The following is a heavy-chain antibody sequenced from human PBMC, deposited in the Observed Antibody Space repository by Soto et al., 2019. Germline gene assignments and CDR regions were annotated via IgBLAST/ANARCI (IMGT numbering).Heavy chain of an antibody. CDR3: ARDQYNWNDGAYYYGMDV. CDR1: GDSVSSNSAA. D-gene: IGHD1-20*01. J-gene: IGHJ6*02. Sequence: SQTLSLTCAISGDSVSSNSAAWNWIRQSPSRGLEWLGRTYYRSKWYNDYAVSVKSRITINPDTSKNQFSLQLNSVTPEDTAVYYCARDQYNWNDGAYYYGMDVWGQGTTVTVSS. CDR2: TYYRSKWYN. V-gene: IGHV6-1*01.